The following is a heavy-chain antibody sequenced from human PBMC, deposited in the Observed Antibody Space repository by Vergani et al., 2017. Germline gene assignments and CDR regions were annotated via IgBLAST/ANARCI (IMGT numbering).Heavy chain of an antibody. CDR1: GYTFTSYG. CDR2: ISGYNGNT. V-gene: IGHV1-18*04. D-gene: IGHD1-26*01. Sequence: QVQLVQSGAEVKKPGASVKVSCKASGYTFTSYGISWVRQAPGQGLEWMGWISGYNGNTNYAQKFQGRVTMTTDRATSTVYMELRSLRSDDTAVYYCARDYIGGSSDFDYWGQGTLVTVSS. J-gene: IGHJ4*02. CDR3: ARDYIGGSSDFDY.